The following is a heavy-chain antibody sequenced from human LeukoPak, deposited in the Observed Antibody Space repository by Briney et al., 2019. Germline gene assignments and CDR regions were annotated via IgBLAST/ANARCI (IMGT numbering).Heavy chain of an antibody. Sequence: SVKVSCKASGGTFSSYAISWVRQAPGQGLEWMGGIIPIFGTADYAQKFQGRVTITADESTSTAYMELSSLRSEDTAVYYCAKKGGNSGYPFHYYFDYWGQGTLVTVSS. CDR2: IIPIFGTA. D-gene: IGHD4-23*01. CDR1: GGTFSSYA. CDR3: AKKGGNSGYPFHYYFDY. V-gene: IGHV1-69*13. J-gene: IGHJ4*02.